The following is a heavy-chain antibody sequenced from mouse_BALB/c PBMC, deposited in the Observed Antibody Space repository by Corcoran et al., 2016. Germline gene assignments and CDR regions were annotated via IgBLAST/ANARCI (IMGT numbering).Heavy chain of an antibody. CDR1: GYTFTSYV. V-gene: IGHV1S136*01. Sequence: EVQLQQSGPALVKPGASVKMSCKASGYTFTSYVKHWVKQKPGQGLEWIGYINPYNDGTKYNEKFKGKATLTSDKSSSTAYMELSSLTSEDSAVYYCARKHYGSSYGYFDVWGAGTTVTVSS. CDR2: INPYNDGT. J-gene: IGHJ1*01. D-gene: IGHD1-1*01. CDR3: ARKHYGSSYGYFDV.